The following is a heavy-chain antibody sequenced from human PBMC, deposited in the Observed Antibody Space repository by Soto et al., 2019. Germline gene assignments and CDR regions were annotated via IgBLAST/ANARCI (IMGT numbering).Heavy chain of an antibody. J-gene: IGHJ6*02. V-gene: IGHV1-46*01. CDR3: ARVGNYYGSGTPRPHYNYAMDA. Sequence: GASVQVSCKASGYTFSNYYMHWVRQVPGQGLEWMGMISPSGTSTTNTQRFQDRVTLTRDTSTSTVYMELGSLRSDDTAVYFCARVGNYYGSGTPRPHYNYAMDAWGQGTTVTVSS. D-gene: IGHD3-10*01. CDR2: ISPSGTST. CDR1: GYTFSNYY.